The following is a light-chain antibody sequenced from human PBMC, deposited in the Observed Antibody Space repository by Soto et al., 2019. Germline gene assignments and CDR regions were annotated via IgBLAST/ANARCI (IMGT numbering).Light chain of an antibody. V-gene: IGKV1-5*01. Sequence: DIQMTQSPSTLSASVGDRVTITCRASQSISSWLAWYQQQPGKAPKLLIYDASSLESGVPSSFSGSGSGTEFSLTLSTLQPDDFATYFRHHYNSYPRTLGQGT. CDR3: HHYNSYPRT. CDR1: QSISSW. J-gene: IGKJ1*01. CDR2: DAS.